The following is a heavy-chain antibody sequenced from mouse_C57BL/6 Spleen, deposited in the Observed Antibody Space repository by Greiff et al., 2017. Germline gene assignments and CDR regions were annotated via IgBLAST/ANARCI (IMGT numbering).Heavy chain of an antibody. CDR2: IYPGDGDT. Sequence: QVQLQQSGPEPVKPGASVKISCKASGYAFSSSWMNWVKQRPGTGLEWIGRIYPGDGDTNYNGKFKGKATLTADKSSSTAYMQLSSLTSADSAVYFCARRETGTDAMDYWGQGTSVTVSS. D-gene: IGHD4-1*01. CDR1: GYAFSSSW. V-gene: IGHV1-82*01. CDR3: ARRETGTDAMDY. J-gene: IGHJ4*01.